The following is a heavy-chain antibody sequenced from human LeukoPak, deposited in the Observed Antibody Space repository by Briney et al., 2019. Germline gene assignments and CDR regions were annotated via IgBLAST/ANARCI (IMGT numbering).Heavy chain of an antibody. D-gene: IGHD5-18*01. V-gene: IGHV4-61*01. CDR3: ARERVAREGALVTHWLDP. CDR1: GGSITTGTYY. CDR2: IYKTVNT. Sequence: PSETLSLTCTVSGGSITTGTYYWSWVRLPPGKGLEWIGSIYKTVNTNFNPSLMSRATLSMDMSKNQFSLTLTSVTAADTAIYYCARERVAREGALVTHWLDPWGPGSLVTVSS. J-gene: IGHJ5*02.